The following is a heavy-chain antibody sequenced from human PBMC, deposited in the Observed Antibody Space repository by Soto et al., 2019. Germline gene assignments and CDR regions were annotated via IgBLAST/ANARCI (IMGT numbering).Heavy chain of an antibody. V-gene: IGHV4-31*03. J-gene: IGHJ4*02. CDR3: AKGDRWESLLDY. Sequence: QVQLQESGPGLVKPSQTLSLTCTVSGASINSGGYYWSWLRQHPGKGLEWIGYVYYSGSTYYNPSLKSRITISMDTSKHQFTLNLNSVTAADTAVYYCAKGDRWESLLDYWAQGTLVTVSS. CDR1: GASINSGGYY. D-gene: IGHD1-26*01. CDR2: VYYSGST.